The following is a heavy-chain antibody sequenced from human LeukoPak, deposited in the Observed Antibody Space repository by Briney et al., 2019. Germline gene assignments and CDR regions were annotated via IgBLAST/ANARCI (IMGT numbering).Heavy chain of an antibody. CDR2: ISYDGSNK. D-gene: IGHD6-13*01. CDR3: AKESGIAAARHLDY. CDR1: GFTFSNYA. V-gene: IGHV3-30*04. Sequence: SGMSLRLSCAASGFTFSNYAMHWVRQAPGKGLEWVAVISYDGSNKYYADSVKGRFTIPRDNSKNTLYLQMNSLRAEDTAVYYCAKESGIAAARHLDYWGQGTLVTVSS. J-gene: IGHJ4*02.